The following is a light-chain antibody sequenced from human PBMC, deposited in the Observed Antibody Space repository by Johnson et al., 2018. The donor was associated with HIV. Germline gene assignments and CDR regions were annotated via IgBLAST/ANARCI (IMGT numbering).Light chain of an antibody. CDR3: GTWDNSLNTGVV. CDR1: SSNIGNNY. J-gene: IGLJ1*01. Sequence: QSVLTQPPSVSAAPGQKVTISCSGSSSNIGNNYVSWYQQLPGTAPKLLIYENNKRPSGIPGRFSGAKSGKSATLGITGLQTGDEADYYCGTWDNSLNTGVVFGAVTKVTVL. V-gene: IGLV1-51*02. CDR2: ENN.